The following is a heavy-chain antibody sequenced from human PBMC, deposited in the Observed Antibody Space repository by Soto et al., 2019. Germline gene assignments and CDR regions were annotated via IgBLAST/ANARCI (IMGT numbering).Heavy chain of an antibody. J-gene: IGHJ4*02. Sequence: SETLSLTCTVSGGSISSYYWSWIRQPAGKGLEWIGYIYASGSPYYNPSLRSRVTISADTSKNQISLKLTSPTAADPAVYYCARGVGSSPPRYWGRGTLVTVSS. CDR3: ARGVGSSPPRY. V-gene: IGHV4-4*07. CDR2: IYASGSP. CDR1: GGSISSYY. D-gene: IGHD1-26*01.